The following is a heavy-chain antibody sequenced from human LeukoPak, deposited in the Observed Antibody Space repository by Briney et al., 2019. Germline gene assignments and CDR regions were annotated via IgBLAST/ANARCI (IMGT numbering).Heavy chain of an antibody. J-gene: IGHJ5*02. D-gene: IGHD3/OR15-3a*01. CDR3: ARSGDWSWFDP. CDR1: GGSFSGYY. V-gene: IGHV4-34*01. CDR2: INHSGST. Sequence: NPSETLSLTCAVYGGSFSGYYWSWIRQPPGKGPEWIGEINHSGSTNYNPSLKSRVTISVDTSKNQFSLKLSSVTAADTAVYYCARSGDWSWFDPWGQGTLVTVSS.